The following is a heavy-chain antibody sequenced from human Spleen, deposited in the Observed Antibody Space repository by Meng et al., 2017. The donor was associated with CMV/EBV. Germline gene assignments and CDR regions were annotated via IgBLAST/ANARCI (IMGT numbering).Heavy chain of an antibody. CDR3: ARGLTQWLPFDY. J-gene: IGHJ4*02. CDR1: GGSISSYY. D-gene: IGHD6-19*01. V-gene: IGHV4-4*07. CDR2: IYTSGST. Sequence: QVPLQASGPALLRPSETLSLTCTVSGGSISSYYWSWIRQPAGKGLEWIGRIYTSGSTNYNPSLKSRVTMSVDTSKNQFSLKLSSVTAADTAVYYCARGLTQWLPFDYWGQGTLVTVSS.